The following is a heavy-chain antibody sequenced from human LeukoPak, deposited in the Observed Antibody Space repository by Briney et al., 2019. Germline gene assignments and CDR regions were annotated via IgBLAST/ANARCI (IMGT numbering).Heavy chain of an antibody. D-gene: IGHD2-8*01. Sequence: ASVKVSCKASGYTFTGYYMHWVRQAPGQGLEWMGWINPNSGGTNYAQKFQGWVTMTRDTSISTAYMELSRLRSDDTAVYYCARDGGYCSNGVCYTPFDYWGQGTLVTVSS. CDR3: ARDGGYCSNGVCYTPFDY. J-gene: IGHJ4*02. CDR1: GYTFTGYY. V-gene: IGHV1-2*04. CDR2: INPNSGGT.